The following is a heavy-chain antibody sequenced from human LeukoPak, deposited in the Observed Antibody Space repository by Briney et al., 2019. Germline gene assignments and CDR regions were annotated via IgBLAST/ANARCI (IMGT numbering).Heavy chain of an antibody. D-gene: IGHD4-17*01. J-gene: IGHJ5*02. Sequence: SETLSLTCTVSGGSISSYYWSWIRQPAGKGLEWIGRIYTSGSTNYNPSLKSRVTISVDKSKNQFSLKLSSVTAADTAVYYCARGLRYGNEVWFDPWGQGTLVTVSS. CDR1: GGSISSYY. V-gene: IGHV4-4*07. CDR3: ARGLRYGNEVWFDP. CDR2: IYTSGST.